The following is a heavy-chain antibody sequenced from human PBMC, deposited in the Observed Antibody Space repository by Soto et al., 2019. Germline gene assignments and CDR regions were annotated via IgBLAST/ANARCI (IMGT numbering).Heavy chain of an antibody. D-gene: IGHD6-13*01. CDR3: ARSRSSSWYFTAGGFDY. V-gene: IGHV1-18*01. J-gene: IGHJ4*02. Sequence: QVQLVQSGAEVKKPGASVKVSCKASGYTFTSYGIIWVRQAPGQGLEWMGWISAYNGNTNYAEKLQGRVTMTTDTCTRTAYMELRSLRSDDTAVYYCARSRSSSWYFTAGGFDYWGQGTLVTVSS. CDR2: ISAYNGNT. CDR1: GYTFTSYG.